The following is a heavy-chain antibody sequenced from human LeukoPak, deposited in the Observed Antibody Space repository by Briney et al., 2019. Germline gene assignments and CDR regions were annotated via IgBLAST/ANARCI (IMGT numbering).Heavy chain of an antibody. Sequence: GGSLRLSCAASGFTFSSYAMSWVRQAPGKGLEWVSAISGSGGSTYYADSVKGRFTISRDNSKNTLYLQMNSLRDEDTAVYYCAKDPRGGGYTYNWFDPWGQGTLVTVSS. J-gene: IGHJ5*02. CDR3: AKDPRGGGYTYNWFDP. CDR1: GFTFSSYA. D-gene: IGHD5-24*01. V-gene: IGHV3-23*01. CDR2: ISGSGGST.